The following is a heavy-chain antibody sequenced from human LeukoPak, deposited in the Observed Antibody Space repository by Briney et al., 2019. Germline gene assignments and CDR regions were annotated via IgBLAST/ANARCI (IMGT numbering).Heavy chain of an antibody. CDR2: IGSSGGPM. Sequence: GGYLRLSCAASGFTFSSYEMNWVRQAPGKGLDWVSYIGSSGGPMYYADSVKGRFTISRDNAKNSLYLQMNSLRAEDTAVYYCARDASGTHREGFDYWGQGTLVTVSS. CDR3: ARDASGTHREGFDY. J-gene: IGHJ4*02. D-gene: IGHD1-26*01. V-gene: IGHV3-48*03. CDR1: GFTFSSYE.